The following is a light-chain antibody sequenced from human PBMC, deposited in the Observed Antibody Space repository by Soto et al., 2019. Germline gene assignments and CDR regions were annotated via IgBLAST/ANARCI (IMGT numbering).Light chain of an antibody. CDR2: DDR. CDR3: AAWDGSLNGYV. J-gene: IGLJ1*01. V-gene: IGLV3-21*02. Sequence: SYELTQPPSVSVAPGQTARITCGGTNIGRKSVHWYQQKPGQAPVVVVYDDRDRPSGIPERFSGSNSGTSASLAISGLQSEDEADYYCAAWDGSLNGYVFGTGTKLTVL. CDR1: NIGRKS.